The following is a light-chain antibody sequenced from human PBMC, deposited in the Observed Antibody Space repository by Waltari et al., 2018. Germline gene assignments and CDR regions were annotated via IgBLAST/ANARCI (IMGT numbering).Light chain of an antibody. J-gene: IGKJ1*01. CDR3: QQYSTYWT. Sequence: DIQMTQSPSTLSASVGDRVTITCRASQSISSWLAWYQQKPGKAPKLLFYKASSLESGVPSRFSGSESGTEFTLTISSLQPDDFATYYCQQYSTYWTFGQGTKVEIK. CDR2: KAS. CDR1: QSISSW. V-gene: IGKV1-5*03.